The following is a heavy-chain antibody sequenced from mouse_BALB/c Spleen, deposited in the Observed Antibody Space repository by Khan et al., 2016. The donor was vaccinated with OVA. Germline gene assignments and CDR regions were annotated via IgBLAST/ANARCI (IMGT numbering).Heavy chain of an antibody. CDR2: ISSDGDYT. CDR1: GFTFSPYS. D-gene: IGHD4-1*01. Sequence: EVELVESGGDLVKSGGSLKLSCAASGFTFSPYSMSWVRQTPDKRLEWVATISSDGDYTYYPDSVKGRFNISRDNAKNTLYLQMSTLKSDDTAMYDCATHLTGSFAYWGQGTLVTVSA. V-gene: IGHV5-6*01. J-gene: IGHJ3*01. CDR3: ATHLTGSFAY.